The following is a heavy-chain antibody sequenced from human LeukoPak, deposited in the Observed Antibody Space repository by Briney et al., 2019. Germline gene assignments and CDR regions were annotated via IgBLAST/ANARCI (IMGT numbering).Heavy chain of an antibody. V-gene: IGHV4-38-2*02. Sequence: SETLSLTCTVSGYSISSGYYWGWIRQPPGKGLEWIGSIYHSGSTYYNPSLKSRVTISVDTSKNQFSLKLSSVTAADTAVYYCARRLGSGLRRPLWHFDLWGRGTLVTVSS. CDR3: ARRLGSGLRRPLWHFDL. J-gene: IGHJ2*01. CDR2: IYHSGST. CDR1: GYSISSGYY. D-gene: IGHD3-10*01.